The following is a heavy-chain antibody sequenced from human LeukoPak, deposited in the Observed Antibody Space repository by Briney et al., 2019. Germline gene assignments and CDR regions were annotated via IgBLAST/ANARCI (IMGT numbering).Heavy chain of an antibody. CDR3: AREKHSVVPAARVFDY. CDR2: IRYDGSSK. CDR1: GFTFSSYG. J-gene: IGHJ4*02. D-gene: IGHD2-2*01. Sequence: PGGSLRLSCAASGFTFSSYGMHWVRQPPGKGLEWVAFIRYDGSSKYYADSVKGRFTISRDNSKNTLYLQMNSLRAEDTAVYYCAREKHSVVPAARVFDYWGQGTLVTVSS. V-gene: IGHV3-30*02.